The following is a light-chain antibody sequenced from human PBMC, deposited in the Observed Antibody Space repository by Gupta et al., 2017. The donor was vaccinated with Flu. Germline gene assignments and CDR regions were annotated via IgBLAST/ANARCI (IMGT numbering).Light chain of an antibody. CDR3: QQSGSSPRT. CDR1: QSVSSY. CDR2: AAS. V-gene: IGKV1-39*01. Sequence: DIQMTQSPSSLSASVGDRVTITCRASQSVSSYLNWYQQKPGKAPKLLIYAASSLQSGVPSRFSDSGSGTDFTLTISSLQPEDFATYYCQQSGSSPRTFGQGTKVEIK. J-gene: IGKJ1*01.